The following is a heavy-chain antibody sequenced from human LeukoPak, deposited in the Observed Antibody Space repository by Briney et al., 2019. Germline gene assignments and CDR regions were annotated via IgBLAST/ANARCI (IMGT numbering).Heavy chain of an antibody. V-gene: IGHV3-33*05. D-gene: IGHD1-1*01. Sequence: GGSLRLSCAASGFTFDAFGMQWVRQAPGKGLEWVAFISPDGINKKYADSAKGRYTISRDNSEETLYLQVHDLRVEDTGVYICARDWKESHSPYYMDIWGRGTTVIVSS. CDR1: GFTFDAFG. J-gene: IGHJ6*03. CDR3: ARDWKESHSPYYMDI. CDR2: ISPDGINK.